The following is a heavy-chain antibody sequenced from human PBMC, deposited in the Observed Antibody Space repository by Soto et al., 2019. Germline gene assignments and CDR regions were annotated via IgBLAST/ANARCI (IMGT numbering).Heavy chain of an antibody. CDR1: GFTFSSYS. J-gene: IGHJ6*02. V-gene: IGHV3-21*01. CDR2: ISSSSSYI. Sequence: GGSLRLSCAASGFTFSSYSMNWVRQAPGKGLEWVSSISSSSSYIYYADSVKGRFTISRDNAKNSLYLQMNSLRAEDTAVYYCARQKVVAAGPRGAGYYYYGMDVWGQGTTVTVYS. D-gene: IGHD2-15*01. CDR3: ARQKVVAAGPRGAGYYYYGMDV.